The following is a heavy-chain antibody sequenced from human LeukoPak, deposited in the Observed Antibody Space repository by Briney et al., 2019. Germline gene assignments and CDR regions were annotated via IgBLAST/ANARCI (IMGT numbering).Heavy chain of an antibody. V-gene: IGHV4-59*01. CDR1: GGSISSYY. Sequence: SGTLSLTCTVSGGSISSYYWSWIRQPPGKGLEWIGHISDSGSTNYNPSLKSRVTISVDKSKNQFSLKLSSVTAADTAVYYCARTLTYGLTGYTFDMWGPGTRVTVSS. J-gene: IGHJ3*02. CDR2: ISDSGST. CDR3: ARTLTYGLTGYTFDM. D-gene: IGHD3-16*01.